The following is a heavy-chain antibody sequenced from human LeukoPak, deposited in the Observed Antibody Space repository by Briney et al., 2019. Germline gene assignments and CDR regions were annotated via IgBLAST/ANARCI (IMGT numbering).Heavy chain of an antibody. CDR2: IYYSGST. D-gene: IGHD4-17*01. J-gene: IGHJ4*02. CDR1: GGSISSYY. V-gene: IGHV4-59*01. CDR3: ARDLSEGYGDYAGGFDY. Sequence: KPSETLSLTCTVSGGSISSYYWSWIRQPPGKGLEWIGYIYYSGSTNYNPSLKSRVTISVDTSKNQFSLKLSSVTAADTAVYYCARDLSEGYGDYAGGFDYWGQGTLVTVSS.